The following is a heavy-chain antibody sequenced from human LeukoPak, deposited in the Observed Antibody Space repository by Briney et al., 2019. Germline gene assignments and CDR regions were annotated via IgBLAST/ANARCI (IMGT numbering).Heavy chain of an antibody. D-gene: IGHD1-1*01. Sequence: PSETLSLTCTVSGGSISSSSYYWGWIRQPPGRQLEWIGSVYSSGSLYYNPSLKSRVTISVDTSNNQFSLKLNSVGAADTALYYCARDRRQRDYFDFWGQGARVTVSS. J-gene: IGHJ4*02. CDR2: VYSSGSL. V-gene: IGHV4-39*07. CDR3: ARDRRQRDYFDF. CDR1: GGSISSSSYY.